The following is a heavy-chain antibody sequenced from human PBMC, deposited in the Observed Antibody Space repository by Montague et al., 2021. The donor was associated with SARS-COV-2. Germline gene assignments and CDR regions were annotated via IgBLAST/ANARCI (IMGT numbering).Heavy chain of an antibody. J-gene: IGHJ6*02. Sequence: SETLSLTCAVHGGSLSGYYWSWIRQPPEEGLEWIGEINHSSNTXXXPSXXXPVTISIDTSKNQFSLKMTSVTAADTATYYCASGIYPSGSYYNRYYYGLNIWGPGTTVIVSS. CDR3: ASGIYPSGSYYNRYYYGLNI. D-gene: IGHD3-10*01. CDR2: INHSSNT. V-gene: IGHV4-34*01. CDR1: GGSLSGYY.